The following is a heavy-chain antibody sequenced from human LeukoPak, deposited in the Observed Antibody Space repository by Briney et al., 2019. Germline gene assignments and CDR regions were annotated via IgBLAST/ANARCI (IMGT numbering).Heavy chain of an antibody. CDR2: IRYDGSDK. CDR1: GFTFSSYD. CDR3: AEGSYYAY. V-gene: IGHV3-30*02. D-gene: IGHD1-26*01. Sequence: PGGSLRLSCVAPGFTFSSYDMHWVRQAPGKGLDWVAFIRYDGSDKYYVDSVTGRFTISRDNSKNMLYLQMNSLRTEDTAVYYCAEGSYYAYWGQGILVTVSS. J-gene: IGHJ4*02.